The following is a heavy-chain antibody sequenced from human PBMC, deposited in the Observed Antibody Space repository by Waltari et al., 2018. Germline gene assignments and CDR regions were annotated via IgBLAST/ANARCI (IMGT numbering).Heavy chain of an antibody. CDR3: ARGDTSNWFASYFDF. D-gene: IGHD3-10*01. CDR1: AASIRSYY. V-gene: IGHV4-59*01. Sequence: QVRLQESGPGLVKPSETLSLTCTVSAASIRSYYWSWIRQPPGKGLEWIAYISFSGSTSYNPSLKSRVAISGDTSKKQFSLRLSSVTAADTAVYYCARGDTSNWFASYFDFWGQGILVSVSS. J-gene: IGHJ4*02. CDR2: ISFSGST.